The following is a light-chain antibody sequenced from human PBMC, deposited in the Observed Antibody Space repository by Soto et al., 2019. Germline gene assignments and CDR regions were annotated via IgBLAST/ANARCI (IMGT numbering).Light chain of an antibody. CDR3: QTWGTDIYVV. Sequence: QPVLTQSPSASASLGASVKLTCTLSSGHSSYAIAWHQQQPQKGPRYLMKVNSDGSHNKGDGIPDRFSGSSSGAERSLIISSLQSDDEADYYCQTWGTDIYVVFGGGTKLTVL. CDR2: VNSDGSH. J-gene: IGLJ2*01. V-gene: IGLV4-69*01. CDR1: SGHSSYA.